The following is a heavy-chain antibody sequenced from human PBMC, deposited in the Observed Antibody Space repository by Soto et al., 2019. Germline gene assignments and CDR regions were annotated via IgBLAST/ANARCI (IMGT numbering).Heavy chain of an antibody. CDR1: GLSFSDYY. J-gene: IGHJ6*02. V-gene: IGHV3-11*01. CDR2: IGASGSPM. D-gene: IGHD3-10*01. CDR3: ARGTYGMDV. Sequence: QMQLVQSGGGLVKPGGSRRLACSASGLSFSDYYMSWIRRAPGKGLEWVSYIGASGSPMYFGNSVKGRFSISRDNTNNSLYLQMNSLRPDDTAVYYCARGTYGMDVWGQGTTVIVSS.